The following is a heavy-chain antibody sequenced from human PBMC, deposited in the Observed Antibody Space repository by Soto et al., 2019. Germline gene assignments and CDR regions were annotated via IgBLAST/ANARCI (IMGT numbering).Heavy chain of an antibody. CDR1: GYTLTSYY. Sequence: ASVKVSCKAPGYTLTSYYMHWVRQAPGQGLEWMGIINPSGGSTNYAQKFQGRVTMTEDTSTDTAYMELSSLRSEDTAVYYCATDRAKMVRGVIIKDAFDIWGQGTMVTVSS. CDR3: ATDRAKMVRGVIIKDAFDI. V-gene: IGHV1-46*01. D-gene: IGHD3-10*01. CDR2: INPSGGST. J-gene: IGHJ3*02.